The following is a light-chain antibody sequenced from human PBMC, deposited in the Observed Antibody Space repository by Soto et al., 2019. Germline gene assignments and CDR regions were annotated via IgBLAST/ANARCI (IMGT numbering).Light chain of an antibody. CDR3: AAWDDSLEAYV. V-gene: IGLV1-44*01. CDR1: SSNIGSNT. Sequence: QSVLTQPPSASGTPGQRVTISCSGSSSNIGSNTVNWYQQLPGTAPKLRMYSNNQRPSWVPDRFSGSKSGTSASLAISGFQSEDEADYYCAAWDDSLEAYVFGTGTKLTVL. J-gene: IGLJ1*01. CDR2: SNN.